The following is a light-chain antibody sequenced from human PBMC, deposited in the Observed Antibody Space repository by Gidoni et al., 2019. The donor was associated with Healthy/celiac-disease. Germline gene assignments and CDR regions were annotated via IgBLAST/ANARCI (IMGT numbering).Light chain of an antibody. CDR3: QQYNSYSRT. CDR2: KAS. J-gene: IGKJ1*01. V-gene: IGKV1-5*03. Sequence: DIQMTQSPSTLPASVGDRVTITCRASQSISSWLAWYQQKPGKAPNLLIYKASSLESGVPSRFSGSGSGTEFTLTISSLHPDDFATYYCQQYNSYSRTFGQGTKVEIK. CDR1: QSISSW.